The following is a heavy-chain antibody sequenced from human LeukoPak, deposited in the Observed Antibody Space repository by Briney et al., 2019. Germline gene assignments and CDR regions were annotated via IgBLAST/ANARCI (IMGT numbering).Heavy chain of an antibody. CDR2: ISSSSDII. J-gene: IGHJ4*02. CDR1: GFTFSTRS. D-gene: IGHD3/OR15-3a*01. CDR3: ARDPGRTGYPW. V-gene: IGHV3-48*04. Sequence: GGSLRLSCAASGFTFSTRSMNWVRQAPGKGLEWVSYISSSSDIIHYADSVKGRFTISRDNAKNSLYLQMNSLRAGDTAVYYCARDPGRTGYPWWGQGTLVTVS.